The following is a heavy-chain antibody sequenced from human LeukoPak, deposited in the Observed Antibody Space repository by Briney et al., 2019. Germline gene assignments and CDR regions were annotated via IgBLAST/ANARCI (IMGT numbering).Heavy chain of an antibody. CDR1: GFTFSSYW. Sequence: GGSLRLSCAASGFTFSSYWIHWVRQAPGKGLVWVSRINSDGSSTSYADSVKGRFTISRDNVKNTLYLQMNSLRAEDTAVYYCARDHRGSGSTYYYYYMDVWGKGTTVTISS. D-gene: IGHD3-10*01. V-gene: IGHV3-74*01. CDR2: INSDGSST. CDR3: ARDHRGSGSTYYYYYMDV. J-gene: IGHJ6*03.